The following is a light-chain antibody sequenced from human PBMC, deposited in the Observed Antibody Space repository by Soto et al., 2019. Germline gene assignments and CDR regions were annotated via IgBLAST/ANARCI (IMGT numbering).Light chain of an antibody. V-gene: IGKV3-20*01. CDR2: GTA. Sequence: EIVLTHSPGTLSLSPGEGATLSCRASQSVSSNYLAWYQQKPGQPPRLLIYGTASRATGIPDRFSGSGSGTNFTLNIKTLEPEDFAAYYCKQYVNAPTTFGRGTK. CDR1: QSVSSNY. CDR3: KQYVNAPTT. J-gene: IGKJ2*01.